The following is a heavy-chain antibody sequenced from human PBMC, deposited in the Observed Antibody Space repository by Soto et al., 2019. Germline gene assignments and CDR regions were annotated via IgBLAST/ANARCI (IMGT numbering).Heavy chain of an antibody. CDR2: INPSGGRT. D-gene: IGHD1-26*01. CDR3: AAVQGGGATFHF. Sequence: ASVKVSCKACGYILSSYNMHWVRQAPGQGLEWMGIINPSGGRTSYAQKFQDRVTMTRDTSMSTVYMELSSLRSDDTAVYYCAAVQGGGATFHFWGPGTLVTVS. V-gene: IGHV1-46*01. CDR1: GYILSSYN. J-gene: IGHJ4*02.